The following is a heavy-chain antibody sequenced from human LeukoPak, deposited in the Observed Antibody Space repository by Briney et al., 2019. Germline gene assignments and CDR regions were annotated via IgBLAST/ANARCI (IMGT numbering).Heavy chain of an antibody. Sequence: GGSLRLSCAASGLTFSSYSMSWVRQAPGKGLEWVSYISSSSSTIYYADSVKGRFTISRDNAKNSLYLQMNSLRAEDTAVYYCARDWNDYGGNTSSFDYWGQGTLVTVSS. D-gene: IGHD4-23*01. CDR2: ISSSSSTI. J-gene: IGHJ4*02. V-gene: IGHV3-48*04. CDR1: GLTFSSYS. CDR3: ARDWNDYGGNTSSFDY.